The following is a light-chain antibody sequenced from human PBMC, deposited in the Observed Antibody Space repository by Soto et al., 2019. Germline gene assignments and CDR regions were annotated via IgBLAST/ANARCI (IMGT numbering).Light chain of an antibody. CDR2: AAS. J-gene: IGKJ1*01. CDR3: QQTYSTTWT. Sequence: DIQMTQSPSSLSASVGDRVTITCRASQSISTYLAWYQQKPGKAPNLLIYAASSLESGVPSRFSGSGSGTDLTLTISNLQPEDFATYFCQQTYSTTWTFGQGTKVEIK. V-gene: IGKV1-39*01. CDR1: QSISTY.